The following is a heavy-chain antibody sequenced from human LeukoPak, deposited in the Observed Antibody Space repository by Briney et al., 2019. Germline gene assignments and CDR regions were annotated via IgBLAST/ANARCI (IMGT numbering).Heavy chain of an antibody. CDR1: GFTFSSYG. J-gene: IGHJ4*02. Sequence: PGGSLRLSCAASGFTFSSYGMHWVRQAPGKGLEWVAFIRYDGSKKYYADSVKGRFTISRDNAKNSLYLQMNSLRAEDTAVYYCARPEHFGGRVNWGQGTLVTVSS. CDR3: ARPEHFGGRVN. D-gene: IGHD3-16*01. V-gene: IGHV3-30*02. CDR2: IRYDGSKK.